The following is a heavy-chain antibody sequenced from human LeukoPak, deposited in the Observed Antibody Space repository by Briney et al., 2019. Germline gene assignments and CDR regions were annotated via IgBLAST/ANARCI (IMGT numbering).Heavy chain of an antibody. CDR1: GGSFSGYF. D-gene: IGHD3-3*01. CDR3: ARRGRITIFGVVPDDAFDI. Sequence: PSETLSLTCAVYGGSFSGYFWSWISQPPGKGLEWIGEINHSGSTNYNPSLKSRVTISVDTSKNQFSLKLSSVTAADTAVYYCARRGRITIFGVVPDDAFDIWGQGTMVTVSS. J-gene: IGHJ3*02. V-gene: IGHV4-34*01. CDR2: INHSGST.